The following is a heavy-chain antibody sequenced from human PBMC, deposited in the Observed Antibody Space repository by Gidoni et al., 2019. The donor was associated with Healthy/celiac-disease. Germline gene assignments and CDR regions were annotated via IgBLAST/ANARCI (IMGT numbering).Heavy chain of an antibody. J-gene: IGHJ1*01. D-gene: IGHD6-19*01. CDR3: ARGGVAVDGFQH. CDR1: GYTFTGYY. CDR2: INPNSGGT. Sequence: QVQLVQSGAEVKKPGAAVKVSCKASGYTFTGYYMHWVRQAPGQGLEWMGWINPNSGGTNYAQKLQGWVTMTRDTSISTAYMELSRLRSDDTAVYYCARGGVAVDGFQHWGQGTLVTVSS. V-gene: IGHV1-2*04.